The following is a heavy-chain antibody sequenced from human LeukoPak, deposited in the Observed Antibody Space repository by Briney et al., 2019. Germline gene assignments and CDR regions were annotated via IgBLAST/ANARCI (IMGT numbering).Heavy chain of an antibody. D-gene: IGHD3-16*02. Sequence: GGSLRLSCAASGFTFSNYAMTWVRQAPGKGLEWVSGIGVSGGRTYYADSVKGRFTISRDNSKNTLYLQMNSLRAEDTAVYYCAKDGRLRLGELSLIYPDYWGQGILVTVSS. J-gene: IGHJ4*02. V-gene: IGHV3-23*01. CDR3: AKDGRLRLGELSLIYPDY. CDR1: GFTFSNYA. CDR2: IGVSGGRT.